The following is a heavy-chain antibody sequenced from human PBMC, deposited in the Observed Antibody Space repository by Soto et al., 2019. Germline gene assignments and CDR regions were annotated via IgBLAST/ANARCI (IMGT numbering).Heavy chain of an antibody. V-gene: IGHV1-18*01. CDR3: ARDPGFGFGYSYAFAMDV. CDR2: ISGYNGNT. CDR1: GYTFSNYG. J-gene: IGHJ6*02. Sequence: QVQLVQSGAEVKKPGASVKVSCKASGYTFSNYGISWVRQGPGQGLEWMGWISGYNGNTHYEEKVQDRIKMTTDTSTSTTYLELRSLRSDDTAVYFCARDPGFGFGYSYAFAMDVWGQETTVTVSS. D-gene: IGHD5-18*01.